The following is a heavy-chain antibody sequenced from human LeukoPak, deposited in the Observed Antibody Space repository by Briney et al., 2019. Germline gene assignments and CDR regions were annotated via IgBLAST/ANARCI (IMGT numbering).Heavy chain of an antibody. J-gene: IGHJ4*02. D-gene: IGHD2-15*01. CDR1: GFIFSDYY. CDR3: ARDGRVVIAVSV. Sequence: GGSLRLSCAASGFIFSDYYMSWIRQAPGKGLEWVSYISTSGSTIHYAHSVKGRFTISRDNAKNSLYLQMNSLRAEDTAVYYCARDGRVVIAVSVWGQGTLVTVSS. V-gene: IGHV3-11*01. CDR2: ISTSGSTI.